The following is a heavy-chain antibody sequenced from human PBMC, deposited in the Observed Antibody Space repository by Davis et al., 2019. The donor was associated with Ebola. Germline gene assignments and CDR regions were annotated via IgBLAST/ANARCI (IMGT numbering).Heavy chain of an antibody. Sequence: ASVKVSCKASGYTFTSYDINWVRQATGQGLEWMGWMNPNSGNTGYAQKFQGRVTITRNTSISTAYMELSSLTSEDTAVYYCARVYYDFWSGYLWRIGYYYMDVWGKGTTVTVSS. J-gene: IGHJ6*03. V-gene: IGHV1-8*03. CDR3: ARVYYDFWSGYLWRIGYYYMDV. CDR2: MNPNSGNT. CDR1: GYTFTSYD. D-gene: IGHD3-3*01.